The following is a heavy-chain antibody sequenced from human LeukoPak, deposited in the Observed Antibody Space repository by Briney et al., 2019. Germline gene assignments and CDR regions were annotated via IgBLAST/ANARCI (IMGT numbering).Heavy chain of an antibody. Sequence: SLRLSCSASGFTFSPYGMHRVPQAPGKGLEWVAVIWYDGSNKYYADSVKGRFTISRDNSKNTLYLQMNSLRAEDTAVYYCARANSGSYYSSGMDVWGQGTTVTVSS. J-gene: IGHJ6*02. V-gene: IGHV3-33*01. CDR3: ARANSGSYYSSGMDV. D-gene: IGHD1-26*01. CDR1: GFTFSPYG. CDR2: IWYDGSNK.